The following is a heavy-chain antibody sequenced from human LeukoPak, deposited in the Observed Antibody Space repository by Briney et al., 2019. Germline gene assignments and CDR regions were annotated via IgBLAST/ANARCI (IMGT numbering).Heavy chain of an antibody. CDR1: GFTFSSSG. V-gene: IGHV3-23*01. Sequence: GGSLRLSCLASGFTFSSSGMSWVRQAPGKGLEWVSAITGSGGSTYYADSVKGRFTISRDNSKNTLYLQMNRLRAEDTAVYYCAKVPLIAAPKHFDYWGQGTLVTVSS. CDR2: ITGSGGST. CDR3: AKVPLIAAPKHFDY. J-gene: IGHJ4*02. D-gene: IGHD6-13*01.